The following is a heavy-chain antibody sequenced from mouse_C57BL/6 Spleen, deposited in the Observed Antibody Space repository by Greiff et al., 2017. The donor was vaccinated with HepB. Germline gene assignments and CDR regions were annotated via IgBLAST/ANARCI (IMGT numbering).Heavy chain of an antibody. V-gene: IGHV1-52*01. D-gene: IGHD1-1*01. CDR3: ARDYYGSSLYY. Sequence: QVQLQQPGAELVRPGSSVKLSCKASGYTFTSYWMHWVKQRPIQGLEWIGNIDPSDSETHYNQKFKDKATLTVDKSSSTAYMQLSSLTSEDSAVYYCARDYYGSSLYYWGKGTTLTVSS. CDR2: IDPSDSET. J-gene: IGHJ2*01. CDR1: GYTFTSYW.